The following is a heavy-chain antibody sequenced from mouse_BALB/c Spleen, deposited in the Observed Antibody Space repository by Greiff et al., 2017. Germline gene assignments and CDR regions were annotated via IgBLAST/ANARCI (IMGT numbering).Heavy chain of an antibody. CDR3: ARPYYRSEAWFAY. D-gene: IGHD2-14*01. J-gene: IGHJ3*01. CDR1: GYSITSDYA. V-gene: IGHV3-2*02. Sequence: EVKLQESGPGLVKPSQSLSLTCTVTGYSITSDYAWNWIRQFPGNKLEWMGYISYSGSTSYNPSLKSRISITRDTSKNQFFLQLNSVTTEDTATYYCARPYYRSEAWFAYWGQGTLVTVSA. CDR2: ISYSGST.